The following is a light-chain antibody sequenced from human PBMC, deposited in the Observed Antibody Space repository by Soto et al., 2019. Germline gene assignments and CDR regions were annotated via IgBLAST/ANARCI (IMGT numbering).Light chain of an antibody. J-gene: IGLJ2*01. Sequence: QSALTQPASVSGSPGQSSTISFTGTSSDVGSYNLVSWYQQHPGKAPKLMIYEGSKRPSGVSNRFSGSKSGNTASLTISGLQAEDEADYYCCSYAGSSTFVVFGGGTKLTVL. CDR2: EGS. CDR3: CSYAGSSTFVV. CDR1: SSDVGSYNL. V-gene: IGLV2-23*03.